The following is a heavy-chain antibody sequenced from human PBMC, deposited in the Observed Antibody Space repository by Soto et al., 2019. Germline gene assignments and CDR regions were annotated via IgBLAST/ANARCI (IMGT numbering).Heavy chain of an antibody. J-gene: IGHJ5*02. Sequence: SETLSLTCTVSGGSISSGDYYWSWIRQHPGKGLEWIGTIYFSGTTYYNPTLKSRVTISVDTSKSQFSLKLSSVTAADTAVYYCARRDRSGFSYWLDTWGQGTLVTVSS. CDR2: IYFSGTT. D-gene: IGHD3-22*01. CDR3: ARRDRSGFSYWLDT. V-gene: IGHV4-31*03. CDR1: GGSISSGDYY.